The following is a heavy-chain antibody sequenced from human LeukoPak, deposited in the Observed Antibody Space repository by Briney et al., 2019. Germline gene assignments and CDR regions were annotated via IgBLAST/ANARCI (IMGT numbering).Heavy chain of an antibody. J-gene: IGHJ4*02. CDR1: GFTFSNYW. V-gene: IGHV3-7*01. Sequence: GSLRLSCAASGFTFSNYWMSWVRQAPGKGLEWVANIKYYGGEKYYADSVRGRFTISRDNAKSSLYLQMNSLRAEDTAVYYCASALPADHFDFWGQGTLVTVSS. CDR3: ASALPADHFDF. D-gene: IGHD2-2*01. CDR2: IKYYGGEK.